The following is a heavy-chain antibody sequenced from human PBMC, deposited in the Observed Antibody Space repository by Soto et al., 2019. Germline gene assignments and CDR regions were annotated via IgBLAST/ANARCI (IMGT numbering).Heavy chain of an antibody. CDR1: GDTFTDYY. V-gene: IGHV1-46*01. D-gene: IGHD2-21*02. Sequence: QVQLMQSGAEVKKPGASVKVSCKASGDTFTDYYIHWVRQAPGQGLEWMGTVNPSGGHTTYAQHFLGRVTMPRDTSTSTLYMELTSLRSEYTAVYYCARGGHVVVVTAALDYWGEGTLVTVSS. J-gene: IGHJ4*02. CDR2: VNPSGGHT. CDR3: ARGGHVVVVTAALDY.